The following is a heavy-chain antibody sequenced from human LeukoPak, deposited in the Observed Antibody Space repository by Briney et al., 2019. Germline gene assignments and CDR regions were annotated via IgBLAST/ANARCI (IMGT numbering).Heavy chain of an antibody. J-gene: IGHJ4*02. CDR3: AKSPVGIIQLWSYCFDY. Sequence: GGSLRLSCAAYGFTFSSYAMSWVRQAPGKGLEWVSAISGSGGSTYYADSVKGRCTISRDNSKNTLSLQMNSLRAEDTAVYYCAKSPVGIIQLWSYCFDYWGQGTLVTVSS. V-gene: IGHV3-23*01. D-gene: IGHD5-18*01. CDR2: ISGSGGST. CDR1: GFTFSSYA.